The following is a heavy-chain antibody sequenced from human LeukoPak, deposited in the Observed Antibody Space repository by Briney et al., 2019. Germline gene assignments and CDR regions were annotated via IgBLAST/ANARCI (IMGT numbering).Heavy chain of an antibody. CDR2: INHSGST. Sequence: SETLSLTCAVYGGSFSGYYWSWIRQPPGRGLEWIGEINHSGSTNYNPSLKSRVTISVDTSKNQFSLKLSSVTAADTAVYYCARLSGRIAAAATNYYYYGMDVWGQGTTVTVSS. CDR3: ARLSGRIAAAATNYYYYGMDV. J-gene: IGHJ6*02. CDR1: GGSFSGYY. V-gene: IGHV4-34*01. D-gene: IGHD6-13*01.